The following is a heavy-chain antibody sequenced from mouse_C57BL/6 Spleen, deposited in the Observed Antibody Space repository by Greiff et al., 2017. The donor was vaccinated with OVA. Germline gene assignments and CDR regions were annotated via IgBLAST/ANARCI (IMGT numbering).Heavy chain of an antibody. CDR3: ARVGYYGSSYGGAMDY. CDR1: GYTFTSYW. D-gene: IGHD1-1*01. V-gene: IGHV1-52*01. J-gene: IGHJ4*01. CDR2: IDPSDSET. Sequence: QVQLQQPGAELVRPGSSVKLSCKASGYTFTSYWMHWVKQRPIQGLEWIGNIDPSDSETHYNQKFKDKATLTVDKSSSTAYMQLSSLTSEDSAVYYCARVGYYGSSYGGAMDYWGQGTSVTVS.